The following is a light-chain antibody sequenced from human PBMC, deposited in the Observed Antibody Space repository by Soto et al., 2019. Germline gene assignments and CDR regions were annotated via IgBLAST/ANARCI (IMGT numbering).Light chain of an antibody. Sequence: DIQLTQSPSFLSASVGDRVTITCRASQGISNYLAWYQQKPGKAPNLLIYAASTLQSGVPSRFSGSGSGTEFTLTISSLQPEDLAIYYCQHGRVFGQGTKAEIK. CDR1: QGISNY. CDR2: AAS. J-gene: IGKJ1*01. V-gene: IGKV1-9*01. CDR3: QHGRV.